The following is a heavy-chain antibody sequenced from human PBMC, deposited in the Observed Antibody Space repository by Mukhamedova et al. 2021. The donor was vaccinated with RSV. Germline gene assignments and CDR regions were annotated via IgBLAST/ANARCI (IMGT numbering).Heavy chain of an antibody. CDR3: AREFLVMYYFDY. D-gene: IGHD3-9*01. CDR2: INPSGGTT. V-gene: IGHV1-46*01. J-gene: IGHJ4*02. Sequence: MGVINPSGGTTTYAQKFQGRVTMTRDTSTSTVYMELSSLRSEDTAVYYCAREFLVMYYFDYWCQVALVTVSS.